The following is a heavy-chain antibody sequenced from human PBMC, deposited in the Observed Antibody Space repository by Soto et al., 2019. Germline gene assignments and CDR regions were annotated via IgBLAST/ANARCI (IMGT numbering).Heavy chain of an antibody. CDR2: ISYDGSNK. V-gene: IGHV3-30-3*01. J-gene: IGHJ4*02. D-gene: IGHD3-9*01. CDR1: GFTFSSYA. Sequence: GGSLRPSCAASGFTFSSYAMHWVRQAPGKGLEWVAVISYDGSNKYYADSVKGRFTISRDNSKNTLYLQMNSLRAEDTAVYYCAREEDFDWLFSFDYWGQGTLVTVSS. CDR3: AREEDFDWLFSFDY.